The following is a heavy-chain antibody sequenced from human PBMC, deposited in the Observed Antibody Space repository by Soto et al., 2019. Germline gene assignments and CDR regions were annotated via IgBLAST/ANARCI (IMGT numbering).Heavy chain of an antibody. CDR2: LYYTGST. CDR3: ASGPFHI. V-gene: IGHV4-31*03. CDR1: GGSITSDGFY. Sequence: QVQLQESGPGLLKPSQTLSLTCTVSGGSITSDGFYWTWIRQRPGKGLEWIAYLYYTGSTFYNPSLKSRLTISLDKSANRFSLKMTSVTAVDTAIYFCASGPFHIWGQGTMVVVSS. J-gene: IGHJ3*02.